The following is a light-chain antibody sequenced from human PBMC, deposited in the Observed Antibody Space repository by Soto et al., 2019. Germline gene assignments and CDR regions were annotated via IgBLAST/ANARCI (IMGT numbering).Light chain of an antibody. J-gene: IGKJ2*01. CDR2: TAS. V-gene: IGKV3D-15*01. Sequence: EIVMTQSPATLSVSPGERATLSCRASQSVSSNLAWYQQKPGQAPRLLIYTASIRATGIPARFSGSGSGTEFTLTITSLQSEDFAVYYCQQYNNWPPFTFGQGTKLEIK. CDR1: QSVSSN. CDR3: QQYNNWPPFT.